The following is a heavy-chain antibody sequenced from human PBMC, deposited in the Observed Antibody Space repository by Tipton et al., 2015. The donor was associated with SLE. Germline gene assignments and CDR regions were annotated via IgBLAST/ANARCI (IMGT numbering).Heavy chain of an antibody. V-gene: IGHV4-34*01. D-gene: IGHD3/OR15-3a*01. J-gene: IGHJ6*03. Sequence: TLSLTCAVYGGSFSGYYWSWIRQPPGKGLEWIGEINHSGGTNYNPSLESRVIISVDTSKNQFSLKLSSVTAADTAVYFCARAPGLDRDYSYYYYMDVWGKGTSVTVSS. CDR2: INHSGGT. CDR3: ARAPGLDRDYSYYYYMDV. CDR1: GGSFSGYY.